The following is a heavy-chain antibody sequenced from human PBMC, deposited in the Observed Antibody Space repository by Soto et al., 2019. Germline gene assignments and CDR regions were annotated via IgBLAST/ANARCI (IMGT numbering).Heavy chain of an antibody. V-gene: IGHV3-23*01. J-gene: IGHJ5*02. D-gene: IGHD6-19*01. CDR3: AKDGGQWLVKISGFDP. Sequence: EVQLLESGGGLVQPGGSLRLSCAASVFTFSSYAMSWVRQAPGKGLEWVSAISGSGGSTYYADSVKGRFTISRDNSKNTLYLKMNSLRAEDTAVYYCAKDGGQWLVKISGFDPWVQGTLVTVSS. CDR1: VFTFSSYA. CDR2: ISGSGGST.